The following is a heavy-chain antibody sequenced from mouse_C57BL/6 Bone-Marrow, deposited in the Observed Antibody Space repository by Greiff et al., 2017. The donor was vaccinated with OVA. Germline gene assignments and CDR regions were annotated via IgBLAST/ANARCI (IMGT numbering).Heavy chain of an antibody. Sequence: VQLQQSGAELVRPGASVKLSCTASGSNIKDDYMHWVKQRPEQGLEWIGWIDPENGDTEYASKFQGKATITADTSSNTAYLQLSSLTSEDTAVYYCTSYGNFDYGGQGTTLTVSS. J-gene: IGHJ2*01. CDR3: TSYGNFDY. CDR1: GSNIKDDY. V-gene: IGHV14-4*01. CDR2: IDPENGDT. D-gene: IGHD2-1*01.